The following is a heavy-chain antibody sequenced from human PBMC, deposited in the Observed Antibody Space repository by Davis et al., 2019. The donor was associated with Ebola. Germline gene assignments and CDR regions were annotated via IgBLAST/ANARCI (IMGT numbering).Heavy chain of an antibody. CDR3: ASMMTTVTSGWFDP. CDR2: IYYSGST. Sequence: GSLRLSCTVSGGSISSSSYYWGWIRQPPGKGLEWIGSIYYSGSTNYNPSLKSRVTISVDRSKNQFSLKLSSVTAADTAVYYCASMMTTVTSGWFDPWGQGTRVTVSS. D-gene: IGHD4-17*01. J-gene: IGHJ5*02. V-gene: IGHV4-39*07. CDR1: GGSISSSSYY.